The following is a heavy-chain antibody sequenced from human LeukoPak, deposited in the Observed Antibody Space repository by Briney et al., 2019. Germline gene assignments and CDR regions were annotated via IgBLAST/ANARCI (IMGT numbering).Heavy chain of an antibody. V-gene: IGHV1-69*05. CDR3: AREPPQSSSGWYNWFDP. CDR1: GGTFSSYA. D-gene: IGHD6-19*01. J-gene: IGHJ5*02. Sequence: SVTVSCKASGGTFSSYAISWVRQAPGQGLEWMGGIIPIFGTANYAQKFQGRVTITTDESTSTAYMELSSLRSEDTAVYYCAREPPQSSSGWYNWFDPWGQGTLVTVSS. CDR2: IIPIFGTA.